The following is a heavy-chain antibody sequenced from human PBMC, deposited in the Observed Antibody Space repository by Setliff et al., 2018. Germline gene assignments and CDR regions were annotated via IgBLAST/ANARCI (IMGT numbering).Heavy chain of an antibody. D-gene: IGHD3-16*01. V-gene: IGHV3-33*08. J-gene: IGHJ4*02. CDR3: AGDPPGPHLVYTY. Sequence: GGSLRLSCAASGFTFSSYRMHWVRRAPGKGLEWVAVIWFDGSKKDYADSVKGRFTISRDNSKNTLYLQMNGLRAEDTAIYYCAGDPPGPHLVYTYWGQGALVTVSS. CDR1: GFTFSSYR. CDR2: IWFDGSKK.